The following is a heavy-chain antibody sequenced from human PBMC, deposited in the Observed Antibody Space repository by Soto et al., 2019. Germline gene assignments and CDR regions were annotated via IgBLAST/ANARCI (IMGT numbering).Heavy chain of an antibody. CDR3: ARRRRYATSQYYFDY. V-gene: IGHV2-5*02. CDR1: GFSISTNGVG. D-gene: IGHD1-26*01. CDR2: IYWDDEK. Sequence: QITLMESGPTLVKPTQTLTLTCTFSGFSISTNGVGVGRIRQPPGKALEWLALIYWDDEKRYSPSLKSRLTITTDTSKNQVVLTMTNLDPVDTATYYCARRRRYATSQYYFDYWGQGTLVTVSS. J-gene: IGHJ4*02.